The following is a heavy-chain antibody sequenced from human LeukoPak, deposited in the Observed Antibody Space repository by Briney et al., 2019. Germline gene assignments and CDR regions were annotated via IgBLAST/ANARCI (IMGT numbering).Heavy chain of an antibody. J-gene: IGHJ4*02. CDR3: ATALDYYDSSGYYSDY. CDR2: ISGSGGST. V-gene: IGHV3-23*01. CDR1: GFTFSSYA. D-gene: IGHD3-22*01. Sequence: GGSLGLSCAASGFTFSSYAMSWVRQAPGKGLEWVSAISGSGGSTYYADSVKGRFTISRDNSKNTLYLQMNSLRAEDTAVYYCATALDYYDSSGYYSDYWGQGTLVTVSS.